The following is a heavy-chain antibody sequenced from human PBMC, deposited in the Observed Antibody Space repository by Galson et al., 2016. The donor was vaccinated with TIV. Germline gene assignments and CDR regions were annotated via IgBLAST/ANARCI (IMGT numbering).Heavy chain of an antibody. CDR2: ISSRGGTT. CDR1: GFTFSSYN. Sequence: SLRLSCAASGFTFSSYNMHWVRQAPGKGLEWVSYISSRGGTTHYADSVKGRFTITRDNAKNSMDLQMNSLRVEDTAIYYCARDNRAVLDAFDIWGQGTVVT. V-gene: IGHV3-48*03. CDR3: ARDNRAVLDAFDI. D-gene: IGHD3-10*01. J-gene: IGHJ3*02.